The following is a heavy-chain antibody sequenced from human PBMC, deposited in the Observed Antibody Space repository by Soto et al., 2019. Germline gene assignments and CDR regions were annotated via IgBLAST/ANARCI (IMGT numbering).Heavy chain of an antibody. J-gene: IGHJ4*02. CDR1: GYTFSDYG. Sequence: ASVKVSCKTSGYTFSDYGLAWLRQTPGQRPEWMGWVSTYNANTNYAQKFQGRVTMTADTSTTTTSMELRSLRSDDTAVYYCARELNTDSSAYYSFAYWGQGTLVTVSS. D-gene: IGHD3-22*01. CDR2: VSTYNANT. V-gene: IGHV1-18*01. CDR3: ARELNTDSSAYYSFAY.